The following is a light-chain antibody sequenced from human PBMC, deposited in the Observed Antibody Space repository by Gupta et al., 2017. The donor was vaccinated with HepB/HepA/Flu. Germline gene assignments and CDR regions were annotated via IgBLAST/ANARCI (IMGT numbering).Light chain of an antibody. V-gene: IGKV1-9*01. CDR3: QQLNSYSMT. CDR2: AAS. CDR1: QGISSY. J-gene: IGKJ1*01. Sequence: DIQSPPSPSFLSASVGDRVTITCRASQGISSYLAWYQQKPGKAPKLLIYAASTLQSGVPSRFSGSGSGTEFTPTISSLQPEDFATYYCQQLNSYSMTFGQGTKVEIK.